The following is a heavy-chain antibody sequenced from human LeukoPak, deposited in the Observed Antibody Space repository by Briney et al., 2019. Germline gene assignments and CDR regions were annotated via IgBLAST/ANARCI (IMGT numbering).Heavy chain of an antibody. D-gene: IGHD7-27*01. CDR2: ISSSGSTI. CDR1: GFTFSDYY. CDR3: ARDHPHADFRDY. Sequence: GGSLRLSCAASGFTFSDYYMSWIRQAPGKGLGWVSYISSSGSTIYYADSVKGRFTVSRDNAKNSLYLQMISLRAEDTAVYYCARDHPHADFRDYWGQGTLVTVSS. V-gene: IGHV3-11*04. J-gene: IGHJ4*02.